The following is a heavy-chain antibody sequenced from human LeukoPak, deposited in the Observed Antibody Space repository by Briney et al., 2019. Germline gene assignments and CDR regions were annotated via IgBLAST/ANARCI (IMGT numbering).Heavy chain of an antibody. CDR3: AVVEVPGTRAEYFQH. V-gene: IGHV1-2*02. J-gene: IGHJ1*01. CDR1: GYTFTGYY. CDR2: INPNSGGT. Sequence: GASVKVSCKASGYTFTGYYMHWVRQAPGQGLEWMGWINPNSGGTNYAQRFQGRVTMTRDTSISTAYMELSRLTSDDTAVYYCAVVEVPGTRAEYFQHWGQGTLVTVSS. D-gene: IGHD2-2*01.